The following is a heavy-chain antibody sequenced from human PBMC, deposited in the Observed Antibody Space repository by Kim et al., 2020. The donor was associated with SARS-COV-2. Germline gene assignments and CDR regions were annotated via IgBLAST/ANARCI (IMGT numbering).Heavy chain of an antibody. V-gene: IGHV3-9*01. D-gene: IGHD3-9*01. Sequence: GGSLRLSCAASGFTFGDYAMHWVRQAPGKGLEWVSGISWNSGSIGYADSVKGRFTISRDNAKNSLYLQMNSLRAEDTALYYCAKGDFDWLLATFDYWGQGTLVTVSS. CDR3: AKGDFDWLLATFDY. CDR1: GFTFGDYA. CDR2: ISWNSGSI. J-gene: IGHJ4*02.